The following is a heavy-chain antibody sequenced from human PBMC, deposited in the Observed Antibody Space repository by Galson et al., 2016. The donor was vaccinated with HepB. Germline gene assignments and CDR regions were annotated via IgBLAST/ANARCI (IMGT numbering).Heavy chain of an antibody. Sequence: SVKVSCKASGYTFTNYSISWVRQAPGQGPEWMGWISPYNSNTNLAQTLKDRVTITTDTTTNTAYLDLKSLKSDDTAIYYCARVYLYSNGHHPFDYWGQGTLVTVSS. J-gene: IGHJ4*02. D-gene: IGHD3-22*01. CDR1: GYTFTNYS. V-gene: IGHV1-18*04. CDR3: ARVYLYSNGHHPFDY. CDR2: ISPYNSNT.